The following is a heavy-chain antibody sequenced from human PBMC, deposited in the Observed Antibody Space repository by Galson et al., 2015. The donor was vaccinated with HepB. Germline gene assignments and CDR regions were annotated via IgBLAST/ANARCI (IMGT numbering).Heavy chain of an antibody. V-gene: IGHV4-61*02. J-gene: IGHJ6*03. CDR3: TRDAGEGGTDYFYMDV. Sequence: TLSLTCTVSGDSMNSGSSYWSWVRQPAGKGLEWIGRISSSGGTNYNPSLASRVTMSVDTSQKQLSLNLASVTAADTALYYCTRDAGEGGTDYFYMDVWGKGTMVIVSS. CDR2: ISSSGGT. CDR1: GDSMNSGSSY. D-gene: IGHD1-1*01.